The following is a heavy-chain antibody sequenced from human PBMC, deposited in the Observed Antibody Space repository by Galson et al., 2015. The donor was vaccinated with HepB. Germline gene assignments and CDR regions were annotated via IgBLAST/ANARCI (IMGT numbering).Heavy chain of an antibody. CDR3: AKGGDFGDYLDYMDV. J-gene: IGHJ6*03. CDR2: ISGSGGIT. V-gene: IGHV3-23*01. Sequence: SLRLSCAASGFTFSRNAMSWVRQAPGKGLEWVSGISGSGGITYYADSVKGRFTISRDNYKNTQYLQMNSLRAEDTAVFYCAKGGDFGDYLDYMDVWGKGTTVTVSS. CDR1: GFTFSRNA. D-gene: IGHD4-17*01.